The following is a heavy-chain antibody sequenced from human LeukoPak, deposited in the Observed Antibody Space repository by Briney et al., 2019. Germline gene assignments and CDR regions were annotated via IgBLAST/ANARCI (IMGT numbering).Heavy chain of an antibody. CDR3: AREDGSGSSFDY. D-gene: IGHD3-10*01. CDR2: INGSGSFT. J-gene: IGHJ4*02. Sequence: GSLRLSCAASGFTFSNYVMGWVRQDPGKGLQWVSIINGSGSFTSYADSVKGRLTISRDNSKNTLYLQMNSLRAEDTAVYYCAREDGSGSSFDYWGQGTLVTVSS. V-gene: IGHV3-23*01. CDR1: GFTFSNYV.